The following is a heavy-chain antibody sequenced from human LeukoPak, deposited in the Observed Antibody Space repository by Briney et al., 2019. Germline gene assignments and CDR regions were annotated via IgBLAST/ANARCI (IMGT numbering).Heavy chain of an antibody. Sequence: SETLSLTCTVSGGSISSSSYYWGWIRQPPGKGLEWIGSIYYSGSTYYNPSLKSRVTISVDTSKNQFSLKLSSVTAADTAVYYCARTRIGSLWFGELFDYWGQGTLVTVSS. J-gene: IGHJ4*02. CDR1: GGSISSSSYY. CDR3: ARTRIGSLWFGELFDY. D-gene: IGHD3-10*01. V-gene: IGHV4-39*07. CDR2: IYYSGST.